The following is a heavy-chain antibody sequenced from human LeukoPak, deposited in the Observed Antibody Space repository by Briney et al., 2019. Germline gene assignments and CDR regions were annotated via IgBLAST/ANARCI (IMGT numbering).Heavy chain of an antibody. D-gene: IGHD3-22*01. Sequence: SETLSLTCVVSGGSVSGYYWGWIRQPPGGGLEWIGYVYYSGSTNYNPSFKSRITISVDTSKNQFSLKLSSVTAADTAVYYCARLYYYDSSGYYGPYFDYWGQGSLVTVSS. V-gene: IGHV4-59*02. CDR1: GGSVSGYY. J-gene: IGHJ4*02. CDR3: ARLYYYDSSGYYGPYFDY. CDR2: VYYSGST.